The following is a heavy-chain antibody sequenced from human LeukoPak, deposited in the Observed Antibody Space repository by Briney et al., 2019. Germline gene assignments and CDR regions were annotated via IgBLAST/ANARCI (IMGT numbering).Heavy chain of an antibody. CDR1: GGSFSGYY. V-gene: IGHV4-34*01. D-gene: IGHD6-13*01. Sequence: PSETLSLTCAVYGGSFSGYYWSWIRQPPGKGLEWIGEINHSVSTNYNPSLKSRVTISVDTSKNQFSLKLSSVTAADTAVYYCARGQAAAGTGLFDYWGQGTLVTVSS. J-gene: IGHJ4*02. CDR2: INHSVST. CDR3: ARGQAAAGTGLFDY.